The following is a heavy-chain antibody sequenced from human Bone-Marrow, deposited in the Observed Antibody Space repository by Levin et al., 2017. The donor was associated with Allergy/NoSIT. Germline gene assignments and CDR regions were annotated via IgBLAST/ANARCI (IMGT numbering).Heavy chain of an antibody. CDR3: AREDGSTFDS. J-gene: IGHJ4*02. CDR1: GGYISSGGYH. Sequence: SQTLSLTCTVSGGYISSGGYHWSWIRQHAGKGLEWIGYIYYSGSTYYNPSLKSRAMISLDTSKNQFSLKVTSATAADAAVYYCAREDGSTFDSWGQGTLVTVSS. V-gene: IGHV4-31*03. D-gene: IGHD5-24*01. CDR2: IYYSGST.